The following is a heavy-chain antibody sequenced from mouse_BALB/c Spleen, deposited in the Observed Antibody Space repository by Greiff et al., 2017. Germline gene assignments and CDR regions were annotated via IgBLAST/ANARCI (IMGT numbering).Heavy chain of an antibody. D-gene: IGHD1-3*01. V-gene: IGHV3-6*02. CDR2: ISYDGSN. CDR3: AREELAWFAY. CDR1: GYSITSGYY. J-gene: IGHJ3*01. Sequence: EVQLVESGPGLVKPSQSLSLTCSVTGYSITSGYYWNWIRQFPGNKLEWMGYISYDGSNNYNPSLKNRISITRDTSKNQFFLKLNSVTTEDTATYYCAREELAWFAYWGQGTLVTVSA.